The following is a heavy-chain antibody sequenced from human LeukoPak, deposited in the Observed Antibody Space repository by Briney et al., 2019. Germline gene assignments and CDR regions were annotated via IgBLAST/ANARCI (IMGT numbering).Heavy chain of an antibody. J-gene: IGHJ4*02. CDR1: GGTFSSYA. Sequence: SVKVSCKASGGTFSSYAISWVRQAPGQGLEWMGGIIPIFGTANYAQKFQGRVTITADESTSTAYMELSSLRSEDTAVYYCASDRGYSGSYYDSLDYWGQGTLVTVSS. D-gene: IGHD1-26*01. CDR3: ASDRGYSGSYYDSLDY. CDR2: IIPIFGTA. V-gene: IGHV1-69*01.